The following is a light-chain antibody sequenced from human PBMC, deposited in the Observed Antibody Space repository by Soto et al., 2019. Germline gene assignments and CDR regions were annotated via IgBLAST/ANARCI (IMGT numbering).Light chain of an antibody. CDR2: DAS. J-gene: IGKJ1*01. Sequence: SQSSRRNYLAWYQQKPGKAPDLLIYDASSLENEVPSRFSGSGFGTELTLTISSLQPDDSATYYCQQYGLQGTFGQGTKVDIK. V-gene: IGKV1-5*01. CDR1: QSSRRNY. CDR3: QQYGLQGT.